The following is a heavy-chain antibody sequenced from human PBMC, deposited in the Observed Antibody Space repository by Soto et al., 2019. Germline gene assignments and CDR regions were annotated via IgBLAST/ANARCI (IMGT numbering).Heavy chain of an antibody. Sequence: QVQLVQSGAEVKKPGASVKVSCKASGYTFTNYYIHWVRQAPGQGLEWMGIINPNGGSTNYAQKFQGSLTLTRDTSTSTVYMELSSLRSEDTAVYYCARTLAAGDVWGQGTLVTVSS. CDR3: ARTLAAGDV. CDR1: GYTFTNYY. CDR2: INPNGGST. D-gene: IGHD6-13*01. V-gene: IGHV1-46*01. J-gene: IGHJ4*02.